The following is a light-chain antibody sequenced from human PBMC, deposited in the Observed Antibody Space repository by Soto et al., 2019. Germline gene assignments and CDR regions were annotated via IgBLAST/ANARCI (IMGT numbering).Light chain of an antibody. CDR3: AAWDDSLSGSYV. V-gene: IGLV1-47*01. CDR2: RNN. CDR1: SSNIGSNY. Sequence: QSVLTQPPSASGTPGQRVTISCSGSSSNIGSNYVYWYQQLPGTAPKLLIYRNNQRPSGVPGRFSGSKSGTSASLAIGGLRSEDEADCYCAAWDDSLSGSYVFGTGTKVTVL. J-gene: IGLJ1*01.